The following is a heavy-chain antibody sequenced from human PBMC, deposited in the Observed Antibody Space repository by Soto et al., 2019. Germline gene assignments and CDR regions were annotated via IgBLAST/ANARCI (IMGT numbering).Heavy chain of an antibody. D-gene: IGHD3-10*01. CDR2: ISYDGSNK. J-gene: IGHJ6*03. CDR3: ARDAVRYGSGSYPTSYYYYYMDV. CDR1: GFTFSSYG. Sequence: PGGSLRLSCAASGFTFSSYGMHWVRQAPGKGLEWVAVISYDGSNKYYADSVKGRFTISRDNSKNTLYLQMNSLRAEDTAVYYCARDAVRYGSGSYPTSYYYYYMDVWGKGTTVTVSS. V-gene: IGHV3-30*03.